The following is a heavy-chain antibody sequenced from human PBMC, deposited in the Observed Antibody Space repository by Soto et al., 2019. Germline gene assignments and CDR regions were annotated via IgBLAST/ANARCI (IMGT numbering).Heavy chain of an antibody. CDR1: GSTFDKYA. CDR2: ISLNSGDI. D-gene: IGHD1-26*01. Sequence: SLLLAGLASGSTFDKYAMHWVRQAPGKGLEWVSGISLNSGDIGYADSVKGRFTISRDNTRNSLYLQMNSLRAEDTALYYCATLAATTYWGQGTLVTVYS. V-gene: IGHV3-9*01. CDR3: ATLAATTY. J-gene: IGHJ4*01.